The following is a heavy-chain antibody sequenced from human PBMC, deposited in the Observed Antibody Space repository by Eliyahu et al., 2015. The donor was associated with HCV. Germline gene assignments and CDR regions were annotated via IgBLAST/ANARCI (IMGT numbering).Heavy chain of an antibody. CDR3: ASGGGGIAVTGTGGWFDP. CDR1: GGSITTYY. V-gene: IGHV4-59*01. D-gene: IGHD6-19*01. Sequence: QVQLQESGPGLVKPSETLSLTCTVPGGSITTYYWGWIRQPPGKGLEWIGYIHYSGSTNYNPSLKSRVTISVDTSKNQFSLNLTSVTAADTAMYYCASGGGGIAVTGTGGWFDPWGQGTLVTVSS. CDR2: IHYSGST. J-gene: IGHJ5*02.